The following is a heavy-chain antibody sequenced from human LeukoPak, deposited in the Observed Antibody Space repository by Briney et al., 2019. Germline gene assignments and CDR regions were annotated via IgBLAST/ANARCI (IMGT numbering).Heavy chain of an antibody. Sequence: ASVKVSCKASGYTFTSYDINWVRQATGRGLEWMGWMNPNSGNTGYAQKFQGRVTMTRNTSISTAYMELSSLRSEDTAVYYCARRQPWYYYYGMDVWGQGTTVTVSS. V-gene: IGHV1-8*01. CDR1: GYTFTSYD. CDR2: MNPNSGNT. CDR3: ARRQPWYYYYGMDV. J-gene: IGHJ6*02.